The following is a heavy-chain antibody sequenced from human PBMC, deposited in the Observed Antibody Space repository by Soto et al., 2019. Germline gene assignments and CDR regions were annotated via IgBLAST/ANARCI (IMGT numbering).Heavy chain of an antibody. Sequence: PGGSLRLSCAASGFTFSSYWMHLDRQVPGKGLVCVSRINSDGSSTTYADSVRGRFTISRDNAKNTLYLQMHSLRAEDTAVYYCARDIVVVVATSDYGMDVWGQGTTVTVSS. J-gene: IGHJ6*02. V-gene: IGHV3-74*01. CDR1: GFTFSSYW. CDR2: INSDGSST. CDR3: ARDIVVVVATSDYGMDV. D-gene: IGHD2-15*01.